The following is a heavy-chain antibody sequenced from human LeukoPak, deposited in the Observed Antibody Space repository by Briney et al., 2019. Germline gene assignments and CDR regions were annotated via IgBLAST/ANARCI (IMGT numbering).Heavy chain of an antibody. CDR1: GFTFDDNG. CDR3: AKGSYGYYFDY. Sequence: GGSLRLSCAASGFTFDDNGMSWVRQAPGKGLEWVSAISGSGGSTYYADSVKGRFTISRDNSKNTLYLQMNSLRAEDTAVYYCAKGSYGYYFDYWGQGTLVTVSS. D-gene: IGHD5-18*01. CDR2: ISGSGGST. J-gene: IGHJ4*02. V-gene: IGHV3-23*01.